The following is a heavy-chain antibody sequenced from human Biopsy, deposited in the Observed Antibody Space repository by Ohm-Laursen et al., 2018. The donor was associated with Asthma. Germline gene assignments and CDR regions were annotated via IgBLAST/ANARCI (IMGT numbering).Heavy chain of an antibody. V-gene: IGHV3-53*05. CDR1: GFTVSTNG. J-gene: IGHJ5*02. CDR2: IYSGGGT. Sequence: SLRLSCSASGFTVSTNGMSWVRQPPGKGLEWVSVIYSGGGTYYADSVQGRVTISRDNSKNTLSLQMNSLTAEDTAVYYCAKVDPYSGYYFREGARLLWFDPWGQGTLVTVSS. CDR3: AKVDPYSGYYFREGARLLWFDP. D-gene: IGHD1-26*01.